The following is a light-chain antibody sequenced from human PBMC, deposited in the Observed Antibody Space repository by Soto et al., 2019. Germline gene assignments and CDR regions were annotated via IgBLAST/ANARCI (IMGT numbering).Light chain of an antibody. Sequence: QSVLTQPASVSGSPGQSITISCTGTGSDVGGYNYVSWYQHHPGKAPKLMIYDVTNRPSGVSNRFSGSKSGNTASLTISGLQAEDEADYYCSSFTSSITYVFGTGTKVTVL. CDR2: DVT. CDR3: SSFTSSITYV. V-gene: IGLV2-14*01. J-gene: IGLJ1*01. CDR1: GSDVGGYNY.